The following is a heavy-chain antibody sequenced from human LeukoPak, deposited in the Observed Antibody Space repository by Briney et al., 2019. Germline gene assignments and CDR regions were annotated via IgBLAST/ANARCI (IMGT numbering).Heavy chain of an antibody. V-gene: IGHV1-69*04. J-gene: IGHJ4*02. CDR1: GGTFSSYA. D-gene: IGHD6-19*01. CDR2: IIPILGIA. CDR3: ARYVGHSSGWPY. Sequence: ASVKVSCKASGGTFSSYAISWVRQAPGQGLEWMGRIIPILGIANYAQKFQGRVTITADKSTSTAYMELSSLRPEDAAVYYCARYVGHSSGWPYWGQGTLVTVSS.